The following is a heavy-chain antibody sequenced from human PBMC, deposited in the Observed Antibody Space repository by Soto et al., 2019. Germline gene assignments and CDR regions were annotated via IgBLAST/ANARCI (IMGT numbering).Heavy chain of an antibody. CDR1: GFTFSSYE. CDR3: ARAPQLVAPAATGFDS. D-gene: IGHD2-2*01. Sequence: PLGVLRLSCAASGFTFSSYEMNWVRQAPGKGLEWISYISASTLTTFYADSVKGRFTISRDTAQNSLYLQMNSLRDEDTAVYYCARAPQLVAPAATGFDSWGQGTLVTVSS. CDR2: ISASTLTT. V-gene: IGHV3-48*02. J-gene: IGHJ4*02.